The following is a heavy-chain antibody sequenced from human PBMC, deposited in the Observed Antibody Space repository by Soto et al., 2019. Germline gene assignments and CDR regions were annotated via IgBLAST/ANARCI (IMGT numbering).Heavy chain of an antibody. J-gene: IGHJ6*02. CDR3: ARDLSLLWFGESTDYYYYYGMDV. CDR1: GFTCSSYV. V-gene: IGHV3-33*01. Sequence: GGSLRLSCAASGFTCSSYVMHWVRQSPGKGLEWVEVIWYDGSNKYYADSVKGRFTISRDNSKNTLYLQMNSLRAEDTAVYYCARDLSLLWFGESTDYYYYYGMDVWGQGTTVTVSS. CDR2: IWYDGSNK. D-gene: IGHD3-10*01.